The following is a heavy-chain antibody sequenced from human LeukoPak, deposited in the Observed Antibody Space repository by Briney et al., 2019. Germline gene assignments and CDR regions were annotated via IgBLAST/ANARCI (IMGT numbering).Heavy chain of an antibody. CDR1: GYTFTGYY. CDR2: INPNSGGT. J-gene: IGHJ5*02. D-gene: IGHD2-2*01. V-gene: IGHV1-2*02. CDR3: ARAPYCSSTSCQRYNWFDP. Sequence: VSVKVSCKASGYTFTGYYMHWVRQAPGQELEWMGWINPNSGGTNYAQKFQGRVTMTRDTSISTAYMELSRLRSDDTAVYYCARAPYCSSTSCQRYNWFDPWGQGTLVTVSS.